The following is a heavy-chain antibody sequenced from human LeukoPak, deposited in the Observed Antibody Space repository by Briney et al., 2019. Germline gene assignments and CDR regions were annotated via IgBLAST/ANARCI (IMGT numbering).Heavy chain of an antibody. CDR2: INPNSGGT. CDR1: GYTFTSYY. J-gene: IGHJ4*02. CDR3: AREGCSGGSCYSSNFDY. Sequence: ASVKVSCKASGYTFTSYYMHWVRQAPGQGLEWMGWINPNSGGTNYAQKFQGRVTMTRDTSISTAYMELSRLRSDDTAVYYCAREGCSGGSCYSSNFDYWGQGTLVTVSS. V-gene: IGHV1-2*02. D-gene: IGHD2-15*01.